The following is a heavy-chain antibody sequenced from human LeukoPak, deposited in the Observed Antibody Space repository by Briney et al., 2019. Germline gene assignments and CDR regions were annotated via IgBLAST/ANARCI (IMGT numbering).Heavy chain of an antibody. V-gene: IGHV3-30*02. D-gene: IGHD5-24*01. CDR2: IRYDGSNK. CDR3: AKDLEMATDY. Sequence: SGGSLRLSCAASGLTISSYSMNWVRQAPGKGLEWVAFIRYDGSNKYYADSVKGRFTISRDNSKNTLYLQMNSLRAEDTAVYYCAKDLEMATDYWGEQTLVADSS. J-gene: IGHJ4*02. CDR1: GLTISSYS.